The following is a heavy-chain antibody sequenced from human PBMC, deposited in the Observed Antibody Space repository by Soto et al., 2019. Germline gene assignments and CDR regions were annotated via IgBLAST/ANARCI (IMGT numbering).Heavy chain of an antibody. CDR1: GFTFSDYY. CDR3: AIDVRGLGEGGTGSYYFFH. Sequence: GGSLRLSCAASGFTFSDYYVTWLRQAPGLGLEWLVYIGGRGSPRRYADSVKGRFTISRDNAKNSLYLQMDSLRVEDTDVYYCAIDVRGLGEGGTGSYYFFHWGQATVVTVSS. J-gene: IGHJ4*02. CDR2: IGGRGSPR. V-gene: IGHV3-11*01. D-gene: IGHD3-16*01.